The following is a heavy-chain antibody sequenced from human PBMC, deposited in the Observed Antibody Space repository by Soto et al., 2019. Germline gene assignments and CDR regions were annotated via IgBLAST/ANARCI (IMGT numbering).Heavy chain of an antibody. V-gene: IGHV3-74*01. Sequence: EVLLVESGGGLVQPGGSLRLSCAASGFTFSSYWMYWVCQAPGKGLVWLSRFNGDGSYTSYADSVKGRFTISRDNAKNTLYLQMHSLSAEDTALYSCARAGDYMIPTSYWGQGTLVTVSS. D-gene: IGHD3-9*01. CDR3: ARAGDYMIPTSY. CDR1: GFTFSSYW. CDR2: FNGDGSYT. J-gene: IGHJ4*02.